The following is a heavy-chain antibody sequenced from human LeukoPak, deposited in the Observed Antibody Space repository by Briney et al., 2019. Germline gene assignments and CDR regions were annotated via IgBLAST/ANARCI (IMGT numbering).Heavy chain of an antibody. CDR3: ARGGWGMATTYFDY. V-gene: IGHV3-21*01. CDR2: ISSSSSYI. Sequence: GGSLRLSCAASGFTFSSYAMSWVRQAPGKGLEWVSSISSSSSYIYYADSVKGRFTISRDNAKNSLYLQMNSLRAEDTAVYYCARGGWGMATTYFDYWGQGTLVTVSS. D-gene: IGHD5-24*01. J-gene: IGHJ4*02. CDR1: GFTFSSYA.